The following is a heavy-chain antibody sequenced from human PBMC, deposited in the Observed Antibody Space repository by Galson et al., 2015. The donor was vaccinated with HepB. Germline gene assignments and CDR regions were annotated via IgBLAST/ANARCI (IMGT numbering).Heavy chain of an antibody. V-gene: IGHV3-30*18. J-gene: IGHJ3*02. CDR1: GFIFSNFG. CDR2: ISYDGDNQ. D-gene: IGHD2-2*01. Sequence: SLRLSCAASGFIFSNFGMHWVRQAPGKGLEWVAVISYDGDNQYYADSVKGRSIISRDNSKNTLFLQIYNLRTDDTAVYYCAKERPPSFYCSSTYCRDAFDIWGQGTMVIVSS. CDR3: AKERPPSFYCSSTYCRDAFDI.